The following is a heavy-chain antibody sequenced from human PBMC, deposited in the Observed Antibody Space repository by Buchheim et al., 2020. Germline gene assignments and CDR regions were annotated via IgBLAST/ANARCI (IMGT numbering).Heavy chain of an antibody. V-gene: IGHV3-30*18. CDR2: ISYDGSNK. CDR3: AKDAQQLWSWFDP. CDR1: GFTFSSYG. J-gene: IGHJ5*02. Sequence: QVQLVESGGGVVQPGRSLRLSCAASGFTFSSYGMHWVRQAPGKGLEWVAVISYDGSNKYYADSVKGRFTISRDNSKNTLYRQMNSLRAEDTAVYYCAKDAQQLWSWFDPWGQGTL. D-gene: IGHD6-13*01.